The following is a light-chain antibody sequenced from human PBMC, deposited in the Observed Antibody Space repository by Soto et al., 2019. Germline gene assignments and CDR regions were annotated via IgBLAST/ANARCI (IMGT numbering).Light chain of an antibody. J-gene: IGLJ1*01. Sequence: SYELTQPPSVSLAPGQTATITCGGTNIGRKSVHWYQQKPGQAPVLVVYDDNDRPSGIPERFSGSNSGSTATLTISRVEAGDEADFYCQVWDGDSDHYVFGPGTKVTVL. V-gene: IGLV3-21*02. CDR3: QVWDGDSDHYV. CDR2: DDN. CDR1: NIGRKS.